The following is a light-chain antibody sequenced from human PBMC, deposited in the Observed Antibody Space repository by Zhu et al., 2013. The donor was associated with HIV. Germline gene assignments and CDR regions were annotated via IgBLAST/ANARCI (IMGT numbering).Light chain of an antibody. Sequence: DIQLTQSPSFLSTSIGDRVTITCRASQDINRYLAWYQQKPGKPPKLLVYAASTRAIGIPARFSGSGSGTEFTLTINSLQSEDFALYYCQHYNNWPLTFGGGTKVEI. CDR1: QDINRY. CDR2: AAS. CDR3: QHYNNWPLT. J-gene: IGKJ4*01. V-gene: IGKV1-9*01.